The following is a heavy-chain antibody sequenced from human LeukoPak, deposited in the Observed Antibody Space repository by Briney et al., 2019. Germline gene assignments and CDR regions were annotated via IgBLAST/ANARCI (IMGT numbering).Heavy chain of an antibody. J-gene: IGHJ4*02. CDR2: ISSEGSST. CDR1: GFTFSSYW. V-gene: IGHV3-74*01. D-gene: IGHD3-16*01. CDR3: ARGENTYIDY. Sequence: GGSLRLSCAASGFTFSSYWMHWVRQDPGKGLVWVSRISSEGSSTTYADSVKGRFTISRDNAKDTLYLQMNSLRAEDTAVYYCARGENTYIDYWGQGTLVTVSS.